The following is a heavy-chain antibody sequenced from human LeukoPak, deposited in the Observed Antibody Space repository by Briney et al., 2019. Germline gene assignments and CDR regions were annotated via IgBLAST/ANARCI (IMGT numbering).Heavy chain of an antibody. CDR2: ISSSSSYI. CDR3: ARDREKYYDYVWGSYRYSGAFDI. J-gene: IGHJ3*02. D-gene: IGHD3-16*02. V-gene: IGHV3-21*01. CDR1: GFTFSSYS. Sequence: SGRSLRLSCAASGFTFSSYSMNWVRQAPGKGLEWVSSISSSSSYIYYADSVKGRFTISRDNAKNSLYLQMNSLRAEDTAVYYCARDREKYYDYVWGSYRYSGAFDIWGQGTMVTVSS.